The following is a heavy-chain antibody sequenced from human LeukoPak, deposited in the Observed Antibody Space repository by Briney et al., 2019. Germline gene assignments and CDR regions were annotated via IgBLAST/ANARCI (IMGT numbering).Heavy chain of an antibody. D-gene: IGHD6-19*01. CDR3: AKDPIAVAGPDY. CDR1: GFTFSSYA. CDR2: ISRSGGRT. Sequence: QPGGSLRLSCAASGFTFSSYAMSCVRQPPGKGLEWVSAISRSGGRTYHADSMKGRFTISRDNSTNTLYLQMNSLRAEDTAVYYCAKDPIAVAGPDYWGQGTLVTVSS. V-gene: IGHV3-23*01. J-gene: IGHJ4*02.